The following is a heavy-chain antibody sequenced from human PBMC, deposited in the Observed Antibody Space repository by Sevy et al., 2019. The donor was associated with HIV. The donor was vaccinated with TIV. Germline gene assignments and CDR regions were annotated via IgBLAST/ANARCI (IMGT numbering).Heavy chain of an antibody. D-gene: IGHD2-15*01. CDR2: ISSSSNYM. CDR1: GFTFSKYP. V-gene: IGHV3-21*01. Sequence: GGSLRLSCVVSGFTFSKYPMNWVRQAPGKGLEWVSSISSSSNYMYYGDSVKGRFTSSRDNAKNSLYLQMNSLRADDTAVYYCVRDGGCSSSSCLLYFDYWRQGILVTVSS. J-gene: IGHJ4*02. CDR3: VRDGGCSSSSCLLYFDY.